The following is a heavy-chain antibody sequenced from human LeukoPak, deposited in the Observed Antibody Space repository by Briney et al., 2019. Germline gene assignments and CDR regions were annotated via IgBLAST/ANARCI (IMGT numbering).Heavy chain of an antibody. D-gene: IGHD6-13*01. Sequence: GGSLRLSCAASGFTFSSYGMHWVRQAPGKGLEWVAFIRYDGSNKHYADSVKGRFTISRDNSKNTLYLQMNSLRAEDTAVYYCAKDFSSSSWYHWFDPWGQGTLVTVSS. J-gene: IGHJ5*02. CDR2: IRYDGSNK. CDR1: GFTFSSYG. CDR3: AKDFSSSSWYHWFDP. V-gene: IGHV3-30*02.